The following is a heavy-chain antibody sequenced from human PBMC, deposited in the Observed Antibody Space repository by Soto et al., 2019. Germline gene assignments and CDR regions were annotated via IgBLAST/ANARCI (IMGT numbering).Heavy chain of an antibody. J-gene: IGHJ4*02. CDR1: GFKFSDYS. V-gene: IGHV3-48*02. CDR2: ISTVPAIT. Sequence: EVQLVESGGGFTQAGGSLRLSCAASGFKFSDYSFNWVRQGPGRGLEWIAFISTVPAITYYADSVKGRFAISRDNAENSVFLQMNSLRDEDPAVYYCAKDRWVTTRSFDFWGQGKLVAVS. CDR3: AKDRWVTTRSFDF. D-gene: IGHD4-17*01.